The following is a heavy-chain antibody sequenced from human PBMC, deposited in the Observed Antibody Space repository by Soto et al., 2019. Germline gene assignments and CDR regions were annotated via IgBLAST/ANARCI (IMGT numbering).Heavy chain of an antibody. J-gene: IGHJ5*02. CDR1: GYTFTSYA. Sequence: ASVKVSCKASGYTFTSYAMHWVRQAPGQRLEWMGWINAGNGNTKYSQKFQGRVTITRDTSASTAYMELSSLRSEDTAVYYCARDRCSSTSCRWFDPWGQGTLVTVS. V-gene: IGHV1-3*01. CDR3: ARDRCSSTSCRWFDP. CDR2: INAGNGNT. D-gene: IGHD2-2*01.